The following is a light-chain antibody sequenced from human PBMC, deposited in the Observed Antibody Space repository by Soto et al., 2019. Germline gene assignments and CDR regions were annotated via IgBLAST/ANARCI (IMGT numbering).Light chain of an antibody. CDR3: QSYDSSLSDV. V-gene: IGLV1-40*01. CDR2: GNS. CDR1: SSNIGAGYD. J-gene: IGLJ1*01. Sequence: QSVLTQPPSVSGAPGQRVTISCTGSSSNIGAGYDVHWYQQLPGTAPQLLISGNSNRPSGVPDRFSGSKSGTSASLASTGLQAEDEADYYCQSYDSSLSDVFGTGTKVTVL.